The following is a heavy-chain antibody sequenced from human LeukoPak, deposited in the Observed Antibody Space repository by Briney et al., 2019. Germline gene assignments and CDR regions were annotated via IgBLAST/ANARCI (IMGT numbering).Heavy chain of an antibody. D-gene: IGHD3-22*01. Sequence: PSETLSLTCTVSGASVNSYIWSWIRQPPGKGLEWIGYIHYIGTANYNPSLKSRVTISVDSSKNQSSLRLSSVTAADTAVYYCARTYDSDGYYAIGYWGQGTLVSVSS. CDR3: ARTYDSDGYYAIGY. CDR2: IHYIGTA. CDR1: GASVNSYI. J-gene: IGHJ4*02. V-gene: IGHV4-59*02.